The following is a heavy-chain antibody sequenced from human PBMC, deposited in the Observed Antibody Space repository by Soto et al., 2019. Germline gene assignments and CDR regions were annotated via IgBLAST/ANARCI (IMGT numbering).Heavy chain of an antibody. CDR1: GFTFSSYW. CDR2: IKQDGSEK. CDR3: ARDYRIAARPWYFDL. Sequence: GGSLRLSCAASGFTFSSYWMSWVRQAPGKGLEWVANIKQDGSEKYYVDSVKGRFTISRDNAKNSLYLQMNSLRAEDTAVYYCARDYRIAARPWYFDLWGRGTLVTVSS. D-gene: IGHD6-6*01. J-gene: IGHJ2*01. V-gene: IGHV3-7*01.